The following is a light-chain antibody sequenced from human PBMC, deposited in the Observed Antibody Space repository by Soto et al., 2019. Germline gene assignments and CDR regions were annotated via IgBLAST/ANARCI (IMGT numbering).Light chain of an antibody. CDR2: DAS. Sequence: DIRMTQSPSSLSVSVGDRVTITCRTSQNINAWLAWYQQRPGQAPKLLIYDASTVQSGVPSRFSGSGSGTDFTLTISSLQSEDFAVYYCQQYNNWPWTFGQGTKVDIK. CDR1: QNINAW. J-gene: IGKJ1*01. CDR3: QQYNNWPWT. V-gene: IGKV1-5*01.